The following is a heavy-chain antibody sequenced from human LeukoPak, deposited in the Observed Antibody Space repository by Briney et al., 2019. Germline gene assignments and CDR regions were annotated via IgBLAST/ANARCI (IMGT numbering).Heavy chain of an antibody. CDR1: GGSFSVYY. D-gene: IGHD2-2*03. Sequence: SETLSPTWPVYGGSFSVYYWSSTRQPPRNGLEWIGEINHSGSTNYNPSLKSRVTISVDTSKNQFSLKLSSVTAADTAVYYCARDRANGYSDYWGQGTLVTVSS. CDR2: INHSGST. V-gene: IGHV4-34*01. J-gene: IGHJ4*02. CDR3: ARDRANGYSDY.